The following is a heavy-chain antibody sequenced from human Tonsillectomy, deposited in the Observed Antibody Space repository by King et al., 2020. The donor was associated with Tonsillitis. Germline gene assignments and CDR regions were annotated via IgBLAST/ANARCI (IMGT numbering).Heavy chain of an antibody. CDR3: AAPGTDSSGYQYFDY. CDR2: INAYNGNT. Sequence: VQLVESGGEVKKPGASVQVSCKASGYTFNSFGITWVRQAPGQGLEWMAWINAYNGNTNYAQKLQDRVTLTTDTSTSTAYMELRSLRSDDTAVYYCAAPGTDSSGYQYFDYWGKGTLVTVSS. J-gene: IGHJ4*02. CDR1: GYTFNSFG. V-gene: IGHV1-18*01. D-gene: IGHD3-22*01.